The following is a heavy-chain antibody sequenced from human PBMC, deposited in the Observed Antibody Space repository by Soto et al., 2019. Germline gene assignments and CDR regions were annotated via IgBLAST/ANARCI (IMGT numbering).Heavy chain of an antibody. D-gene: IGHD6-19*01. V-gene: IGHV3-21*01. J-gene: IGHJ5*01. Sequence: GGSLRLSCVGSGFTLSSFSMSWVRQTPGKGLEWVSSITTGNDYISYADSVKGRFTIFRDNAKNSLFLRMNSLRADDTALYFCARDSYSSLFDSWGQGTLVTVSS. CDR1: GFTLSSFS. CDR2: ITTGNDYI. CDR3: ARDSYSSLFDS.